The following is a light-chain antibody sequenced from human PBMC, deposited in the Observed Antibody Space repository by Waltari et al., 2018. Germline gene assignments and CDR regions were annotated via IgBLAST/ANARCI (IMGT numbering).Light chain of an antibody. CDR2: RNN. V-gene: IGLV10-54*04. CDR1: SNNVGNQG. Sequence: QAGLTQPPSVSKGLRQTATLSCTGNSNNVGNQGAAWLQQHQGQPPKLLSYRNNNRPSGIPDRFSAARSVTTASLTITGLQPEDEADYYCSAWDSDLRGYVFGTGTKVTVL. CDR3: SAWDSDLRGYV. J-gene: IGLJ1*01.